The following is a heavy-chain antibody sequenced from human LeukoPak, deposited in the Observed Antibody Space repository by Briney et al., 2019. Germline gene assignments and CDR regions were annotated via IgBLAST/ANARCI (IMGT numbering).Heavy chain of an antibody. D-gene: IGHD3-22*01. CDR1: GGSFSGYY. V-gene: IGHV4-34*01. CDR3: ARRGGGSYYYDSSGYYYGY. Sequence: SETLSLTCAVYGGSFSGYYWSWIRQPPGKGLEWIGEINHSGSTNYNPSLKSRVTISVDTSKNQFSLKLSSVTAADTAVYYCARRGGGSYYYDSSGYYYGYWGQGTLVTVSS. J-gene: IGHJ4*02. CDR2: INHSGST.